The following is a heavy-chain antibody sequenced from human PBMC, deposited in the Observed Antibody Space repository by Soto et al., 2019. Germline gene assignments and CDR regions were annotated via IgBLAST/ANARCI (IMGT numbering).Heavy chain of an antibody. CDR1: GGSLTSYY. J-gene: IGHJ4*02. CDR2: VYYTGIA. D-gene: IGHD1-20*01. Sequence: SETLSLTCTVSGGSLTSYYWSWIRQPPGKGLEWIGFVYYTGIARYNPSLKSRLSISVDTSKNQFSLNLNSVTAADTAVYYCARGEYNWNDVDSGVILWVFWGQGMLVTVSS. CDR3: ARGEYNWNDVDSGVILWVF. V-gene: IGHV4-59*01.